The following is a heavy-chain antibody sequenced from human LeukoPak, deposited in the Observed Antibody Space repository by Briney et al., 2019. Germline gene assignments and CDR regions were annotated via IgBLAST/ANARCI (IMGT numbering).Heavy chain of an antibody. J-gene: IGHJ6*03. Sequence: SSVKVSCKASGGTFSSYAISWMRQAPGQGLEWMGRIIPIFGTANYAQKFQGRVTITTDESTSTAYMELSSLRSEDTAVYYCAKHTISSTSTRGYYYMDVWGKGTTVTVSS. CDR1: GGTFSSYA. CDR2: IIPIFGTA. D-gene: IGHD2-2*01. CDR3: AKHTISSTSTRGYYYMDV. V-gene: IGHV1-69*05.